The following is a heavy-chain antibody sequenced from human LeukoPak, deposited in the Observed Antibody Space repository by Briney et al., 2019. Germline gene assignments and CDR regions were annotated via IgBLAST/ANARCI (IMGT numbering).Heavy chain of an antibody. CDR3: ARILKSEAAHDY. J-gene: IGHJ4*02. D-gene: IGHD6-13*01. V-gene: IGHV3-48*04. CDR1: GFTFSSYG. Sequence: GGSLRLSCAASGFTFSSYGMSWVRQAPGKGLEWVSYISSTASNIYYADSVKGRFTISRDNAKNSLYLQMNSLRAEDTAVYYCARILKSEAAHDYWGQGTLVTVSS. CDR2: ISSTASNI.